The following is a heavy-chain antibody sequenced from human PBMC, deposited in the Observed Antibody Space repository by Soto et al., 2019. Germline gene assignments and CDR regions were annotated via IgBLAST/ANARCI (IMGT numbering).Heavy chain of an antibody. Sequence: ASETLSLTCTVSGGYISSGGYYWSWIRQHPGKGLEWIGYIYYSGNTYYNPSLKSRLTISVDTSKNQFSLKLSSVTAADTAVYYCARVCGGDCHYGMDVWGQGTTVTVSS. CDR1: GGYISSGGYY. V-gene: IGHV4-31*03. J-gene: IGHJ6*02. CDR2: IYYSGNT. D-gene: IGHD2-21*02. CDR3: ARVCGGDCHYGMDV.